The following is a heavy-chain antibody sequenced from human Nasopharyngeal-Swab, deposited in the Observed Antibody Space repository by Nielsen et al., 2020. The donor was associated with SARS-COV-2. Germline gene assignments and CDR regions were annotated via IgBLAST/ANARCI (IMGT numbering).Heavy chain of an antibody. CDR2: ISAYNGNT. V-gene: IGHV1-18*04. CDR1: GYTFTSYG. D-gene: IGHD2-15*01. Sequence: ASVKVSCKASGYTFTSYGISWVRQPPGQGLEWMGWISAYNGNTNYAQKLQGRVTMTTDTSTSTAYMELRRLRSDDTAVYYCARLNVVAATNNWFDPWGQGTLVTVSS. CDR3: ARLNVVAATNNWFDP. J-gene: IGHJ5*02.